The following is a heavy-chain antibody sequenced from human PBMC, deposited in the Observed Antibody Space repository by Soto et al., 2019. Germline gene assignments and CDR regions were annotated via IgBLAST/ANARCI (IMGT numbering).Heavy chain of an antibody. D-gene: IGHD5-12*01. CDR2: INHSGST. Sequence: QVQLQQWGAGLLKPSETLSLTCAVYGGSFSGYYWSWIRQPPGKGLEWIGEINHSGSTNYNPSLKSRVTISVDTSKNQFSLKLSSVTAADTAVYYCARREMATSTSFDYWGQGTLVTVSS. J-gene: IGHJ4*02. CDR1: GGSFSGYY. V-gene: IGHV4-34*01. CDR3: ARREMATSTSFDY.